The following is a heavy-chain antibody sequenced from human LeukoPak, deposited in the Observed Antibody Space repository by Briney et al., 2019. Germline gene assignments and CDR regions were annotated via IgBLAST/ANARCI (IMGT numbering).Heavy chain of an antibody. J-gene: IGHJ3*02. Sequence: PSQTLSLTCTVSGGSISSGDYYWSWIRQPPGKGLEWIGYIYYSGSTYYNPSLKSRVTISVDTSKNQFSLKLSSVTAADTAVYYCARGLLWFGELIPTAFDIWGQGTMVTVSS. V-gene: IGHV4-30-4*01. CDR3: ARGLLWFGELIPTAFDI. CDR2: IYYSGST. D-gene: IGHD3-10*01. CDR1: GGSISSGDYY.